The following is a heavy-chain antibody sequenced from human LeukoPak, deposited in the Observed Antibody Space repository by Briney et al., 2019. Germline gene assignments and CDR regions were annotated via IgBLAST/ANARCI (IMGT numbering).Heavy chain of an antibody. CDR3: ARVILYPGGWFDP. D-gene: IGHD2-8*01. CDR2: IYYSGST. V-gene: IGHV4-31*03. Sequence: SESLSLTCTVSGGSISSGGYYWSWIRQHPGKGLEWIGYIYYSGSTYYNPSLKSRVTISVDTSKNQFSLKLSSVTAADTAVYYCARVILYPGGWFDPWGRGTLVTVSS. CDR1: GGSISSGGYY. J-gene: IGHJ5*02.